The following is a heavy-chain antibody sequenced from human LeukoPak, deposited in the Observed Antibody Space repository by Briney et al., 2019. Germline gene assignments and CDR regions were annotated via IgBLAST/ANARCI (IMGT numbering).Heavy chain of an antibody. CDR3: ATFTAPRNAFDL. D-gene: IGHD3-16*01. J-gene: IGHJ3*01. CDR2: IDPNSGDT. CDR1: GHSFNAYY. Sequence: GASVTVSCKASGHSFNAYYIHWVRQAPGQGLQWMGRIDPNSGDTKYTQKFQGRVSMTRDTSISTAYMELSRLTSDDTAVYYCATFTAPRNAFDLWGQGTMVTVSS. V-gene: IGHV1-2*06.